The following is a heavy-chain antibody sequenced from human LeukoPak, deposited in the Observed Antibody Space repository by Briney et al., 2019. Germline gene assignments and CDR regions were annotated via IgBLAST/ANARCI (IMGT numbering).Heavy chain of an antibody. CDR1: GFTFSSYA. V-gene: IGHV3-23*01. CDR2: ISGSGGST. D-gene: IGHD3-22*01. CDR3: AKDPEAYYYDSSGLDY. J-gene: IGHJ4*02. Sequence: PGGSLRLSCAASGFTFSSYAMSWVRQAPGKGLEWVSAISGSGGSTYYADSVKGRFTISRDNSKNTLYLQMNSLRAEDTAVYYCAKDPEAYYYDSSGLDYWGQGTLVTVSS.